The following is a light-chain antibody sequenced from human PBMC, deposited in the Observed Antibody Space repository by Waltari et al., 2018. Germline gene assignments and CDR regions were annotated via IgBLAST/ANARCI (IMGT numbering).Light chain of an antibody. CDR1: QSVSSSY. V-gene: IGKV3-20*01. CDR3: KQYGSSSVFT. CDR2: GAS. J-gene: IGKJ3*01. Sequence: EIVLTQSPGTLSLSPGERATLSCRASQSVSSSYLAGYQQKPGQAPRLLIYGASSRATGIPDRFSGSGAGTDFTLTISRLEPEEVAEYYGKQYGSSSVFTFGPGTKVDIK.